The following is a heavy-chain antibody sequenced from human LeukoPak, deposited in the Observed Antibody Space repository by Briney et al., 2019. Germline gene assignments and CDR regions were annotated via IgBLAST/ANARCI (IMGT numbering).Heavy chain of an antibody. V-gene: IGHV4-34*01. J-gene: IGHJ4*02. CDR3: ARHYTYYYGSGSYRFDY. Sequence: GSLRLSCAASGFTFNNYAMSWVSQAPGKGLEWIGEINHSGSTNYNPSLKSRVTISVDTSKNQFSLKLSSVTAADTAVYYCARHYTYYYGSGSYRFDYWGQGTLVTVSS. D-gene: IGHD3-10*01. CDR2: INHSGST. CDR1: GFTFNNYA.